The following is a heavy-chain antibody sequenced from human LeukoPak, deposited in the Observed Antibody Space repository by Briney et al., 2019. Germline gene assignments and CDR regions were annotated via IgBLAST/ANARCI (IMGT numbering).Heavy chain of an antibody. CDR2: IIPIFGTA. Sequence: ASVKVSCKASGGTFSSYAISWVRQAPGQGLEWMGGIIPIFGTANYAQKFQGRVTITADESTSTAYMELSSLRSEDTAVYYCAADPQYCSGDSCYSKSFDYWGQGTLVTVSS. D-gene: IGHD2-15*01. CDR1: GGTFSSYA. CDR3: AADPQYCSGDSCYSKSFDY. J-gene: IGHJ4*02. V-gene: IGHV1-69*13.